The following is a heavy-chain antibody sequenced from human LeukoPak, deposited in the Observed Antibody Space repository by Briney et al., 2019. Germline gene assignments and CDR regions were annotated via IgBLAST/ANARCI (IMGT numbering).Heavy chain of an antibody. CDR2: ISYDGSNT. J-gene: IGHJ4*02. V-gene: IGHV3-30*18. CDR3: AKLGGGYYDSSGYYGNYDFDY. CDR1: GFTFSSYG. D-gene: IGHD3-22*01. Sequence: PGRSLRLSCAASGFTFSSYGMHWVRQAPGKGLEWVAIISYDGSNTYYADSVKGRFTISRDNFKNTLYLQMNSLRAEDTAVHYCAKLGGGYYDSSGYYGNYDFDYWGQGTLVTVSS.